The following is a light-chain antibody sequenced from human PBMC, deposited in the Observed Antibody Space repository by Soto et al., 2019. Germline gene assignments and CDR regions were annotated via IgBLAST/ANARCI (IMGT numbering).Light chain of an antibody. CDR2: QDK. CDR3: QAWDSSTVV. Sequence: SYELTQPPSVSVSPGQTASITCSGDKLGEKFASWYQQKPGQSPVLVMYQDKKRPSGIPERLSGSNSGNTATLTISGTQAMDEADYYCQAWDSSTVVFGGGTQLTVL. CDR1: KLGEKF. V-gene: IGLV3-1*01. J-gene: IGLJ2*01.